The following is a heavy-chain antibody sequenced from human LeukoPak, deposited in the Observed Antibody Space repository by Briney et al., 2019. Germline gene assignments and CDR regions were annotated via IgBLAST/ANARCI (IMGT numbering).Heavy chain of an antibody. D-gene: IGHD3-16*01. CDR3: ARLGRYDYFIDY. V-gene: IGHV4-59*08. CDR1: GGSISSYY. CDR2: IYYSGST. Sequence: TSETPSLTCTVSGGSISSYYWSWIRQPPGKGLEWIGYIYYSGSTNYNPSLKSRVTISVDTSKNQFSLKLSSVTAADTAVYYCARLGRYDYFIDYWGQGTLVTVSS. J-gene: IGHJ4*02.